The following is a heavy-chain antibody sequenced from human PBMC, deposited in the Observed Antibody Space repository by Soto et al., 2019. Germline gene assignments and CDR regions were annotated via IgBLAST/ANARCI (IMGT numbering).Heavy chain of an antibody. V-gene: IGHV3-23*01. CDR2: SSGTGGSI. D-gene: IGHD5-18*01. CDR1: GFTFRSYS. CDR3: GMTWGDTCLQSAFAL. Sequence: EVQLLESGGGLIQPGGSLRLSCAASGFTFRSYSMSWVRRAPGKGLEWVSGSSGTGGSIYYADSVKGRFTISRDNSRITLYLQMNGLRAAVAAIYCCGMTWGDTCLQSAFALWGLGTMITCSA. J-gene: IGHJ3*01.